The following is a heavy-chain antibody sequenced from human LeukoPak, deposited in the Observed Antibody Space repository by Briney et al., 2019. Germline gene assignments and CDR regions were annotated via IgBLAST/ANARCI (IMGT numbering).Heavy chain of an antibody. CDR3: ARDHALWSNFFDY. V-gene: IGHV1-18*01. CDR2: ISARNGNT. CDR1: VYSFTDYG. Sequence: ASVQVSCKTSVYSFTDYGITWVRKAPGQGLEWMGWISARNGNTNFSQRLQGRVTMTTDTSTSTAYLELRGLTSDDTAVYYCARDHALWSNFFDYWGQGTLVTVSS. D-gene: IGHD2-21*01. J-gene: IGHJ4*02.